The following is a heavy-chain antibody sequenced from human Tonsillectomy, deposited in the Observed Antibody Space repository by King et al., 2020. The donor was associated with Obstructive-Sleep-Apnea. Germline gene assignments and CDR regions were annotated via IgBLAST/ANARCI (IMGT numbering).Heavy chain of an antibody. D-gene: IGHD3-16*01. CDR2: ISYDGSNR. J-gene: IGHJ4*02. CDR1: GFTFSSYG. Sequence: VQLVESGGGVVQPGRSLRLSCAASGFTFSSYGMHWVRQAPGKGLEWVAIISYDGSNRYYADSVKGRFTISRDNSKNTLYLQMNSLRAEDTAAYFCAKDGGSRVKNLDYWGQGTLVTVSS. V-gene: IGHV3-30*18. CDR3: AKDGGSRVKNLDY.